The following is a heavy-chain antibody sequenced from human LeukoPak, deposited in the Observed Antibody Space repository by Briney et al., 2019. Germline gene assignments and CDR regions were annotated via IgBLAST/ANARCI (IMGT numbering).Heavy chain of an antibody. D-gene: IGHD7-27*01. CDR2: IYSGGST. CDR1: GFTVSSNY. CDR3: ARTGYYYYGLDV. Sequence: GGSLRLSCAASGFTVSSNYMSWVRQAPGKGLEWVSVIYSGGSTYYTDSVKGRFTISRDNSKNTLYLQMNSLRVEDTAVYYCARTGYYYYGLDVWGQGTTVTVS. V-gene: IGHV3-53*01. J-gene: IGHJ6*02.